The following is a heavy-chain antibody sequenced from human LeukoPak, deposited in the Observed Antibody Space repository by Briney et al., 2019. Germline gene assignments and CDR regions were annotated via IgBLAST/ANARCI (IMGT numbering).Heavy chain of an antibody. V-gene: IGHV4-59*11. J-gene: IGHJ4*02. Sequence: SSETLSLTCAVSVTSMNIHYWSWIRQPPGKGLEWIGYMLDTVTTKDNPSLKSRFTLSADTSKNQFSLRLTSVTAADTAVYYCATIKRGNIFGYFDFWGQGIPVTVSS. D-gene: IGHD5-18*01. CDR3: ATIKRGNIFGYFDF. CDR2: MLDTVTT. CDR1: VTSMNIHY.